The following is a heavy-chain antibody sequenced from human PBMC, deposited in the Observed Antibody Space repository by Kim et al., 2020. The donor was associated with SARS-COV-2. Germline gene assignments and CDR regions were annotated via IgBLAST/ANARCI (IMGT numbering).Heavy chain of an antibody. CDR1: GYTFSKYA. J-gene: IGHJ3*02. CDR2: INGGNGNT. V-gene: IGHV1-3*01. Sequence: ASVKVSCKASGYTFSKYALHWVRQAPGQRLEWMGWINGGNGNTRYSEKFQGRVTITRDTSVSTAYMELSSLRSEDTALYYCARVEHELAGRVAFDIWGQGTMVTVS. CDR3: ARVEHELAGRVAFDI.